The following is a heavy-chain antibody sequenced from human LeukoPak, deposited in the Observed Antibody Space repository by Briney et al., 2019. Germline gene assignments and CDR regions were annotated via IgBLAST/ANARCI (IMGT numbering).Heavy chain of an antibody. D-gene: IGHD2-15*01. J-gene: IGHJ4*02. CDR1: GGSFSGYY. CDR3: ANNACSGGSCYVGYYFDY. Sequence: SETLSLTCAVYGGSFSGYYWSWIRQPPGKGLEWIGEINHSGSTNYNPSLKSRVTISVDTSKNQFSLKLSSVTAADTAVYYCANNACSGGSCYVGYYFDYWGQGTLVTVSS. V-gene: IGHV4-34*01. CDR2: INHSGST.